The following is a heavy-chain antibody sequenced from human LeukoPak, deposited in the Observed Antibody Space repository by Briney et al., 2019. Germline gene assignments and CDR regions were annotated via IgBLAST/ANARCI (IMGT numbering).Heavy chain of an antibody. V-gene: IGHV3-21*01. Sequence: GRSLRLSCAASGFTFDDYAMHWVRQAPGKGLEWVSSISSSSSYIYYADSVKGRFTISRDNAKNSLYLQMNSLRAEDTAVYYCARDRGGIAAAGLNWFDPWGQGTLVTVSP. CDR3: ARDRGGIAAAGLNWFDP. J-gene: IGHJ5*02. D-gene: IGHD6-13*01. CDR1: GFTFDDYA. CDR2: ISSSSSYI.